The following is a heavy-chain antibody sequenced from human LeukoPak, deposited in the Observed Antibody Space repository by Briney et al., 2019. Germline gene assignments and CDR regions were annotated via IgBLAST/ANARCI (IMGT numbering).Heavy chain of an antibody. V-gene: IGHV4-4*07. J-gene: IGHJ6*03. D-gene: IGHD5-12*01. CDR1: AGSISSYC. CDR3: ARDVQVVDIVPLYYYYYYKDV. Sequence: RPSETLSPTYTVSAGSISSYCWSWTRQPAGKGLEWIGRIYISGSTNYNPSLKSQATMAVDTPKNQFTLKRSSVTATNTAVYYCARDVQVVDIVPLYYYYYYKDVWGKGSTVTISS. CDR2: IYISGST.